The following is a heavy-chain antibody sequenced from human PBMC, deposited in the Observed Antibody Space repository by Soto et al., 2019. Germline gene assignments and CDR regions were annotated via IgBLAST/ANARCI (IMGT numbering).Heavy chain of an antibody. D-gene: IGHD3-22*01. V-gene: IGHV1-3*05. CDR1: GYTFTSYT. Sequence: QVQLVQSGAEEKKPGASEKVSCKASGYTFTSYTMHWVRQAPGQRLEWMGWINAGNGNTKYSQKFQGRVTITRDTSASTAYMELSSLRSEDTAVYYCARGSGYYDWDDYWGQGTLVTVSS. CDR2: INAGNGNT. J-gene: IGHJ4*02. CDR3: ARGSGYYDWDDY.